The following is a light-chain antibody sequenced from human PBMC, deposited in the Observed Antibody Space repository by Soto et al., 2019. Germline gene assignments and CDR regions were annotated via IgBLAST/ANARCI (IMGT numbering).Light chain of an antibody. CDR1: SSDVGGYNY. V-gene: IGLV2-14*01. Sequence: QSALTQPASVSGSPGQSITISCTGTSSDVGGYNYVSWYQQHPGKAPKLMIYEVSNRPSGVSNRFSGSKSGNTASLTISGLQAEDEADYYCSSFAGSSTWFGGGTKVTVL. J-gene: IGLJ3*02. CDR3: SSFAGSSTW. CDR2: EVS.